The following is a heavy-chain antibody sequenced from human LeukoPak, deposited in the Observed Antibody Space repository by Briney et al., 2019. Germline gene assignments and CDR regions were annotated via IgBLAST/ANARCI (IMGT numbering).Heavy chain of an antibody. V-gene: IGHV3-23*01. CDR1: GFTFSTYA. Sequence: GGSLRLSCAASGFTFSTYAMNWVRQAPGKGLEWVSVISVRGDGTFYADSVKGRFSISRDTSKSTLSLQMNSLRAEDTAVYYCAKARGFAVVTAIDSWGQGNLVTVSS. CDR2: ISVRGDGT. CDR3: AKARGFAVVTAIDS. D-gene: IGHD2-21*02. J-gene: IGHJ4*02.